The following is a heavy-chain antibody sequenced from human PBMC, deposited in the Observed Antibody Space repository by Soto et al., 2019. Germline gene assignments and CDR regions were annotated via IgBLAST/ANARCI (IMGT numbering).Heavy chain of an antibody. V-gene: IGHV3-72*01. CDR2: IRRKANSYTT. CDR1: GLIFSDYH. J-gene: IGHJ6*02. D-gene: IGHD6-19*01. CDR3: AMLGGWSGGSSGMDV. Sequence: EVQLVESGGGLVQPGGSLRLSCAASGLIFSDYHMDWVRQAPGKGLEWVGRIRRKANSYTTEYAVSVKGRLTISRDDSKNSLYLQMNSLKSEDTAVYYCAMLGGWSGGSSGMDVWGQGTTVTVSS.